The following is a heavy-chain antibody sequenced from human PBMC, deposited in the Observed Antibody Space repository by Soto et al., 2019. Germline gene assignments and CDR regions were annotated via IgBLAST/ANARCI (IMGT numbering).Heavy chain of an antibody. CDR1: VFTFSNYA. CDR2: ITGDGGST. V-gene: IGHV3-23*01. Sequence: EVQLSESGGALLQPGGSLRLSCAGSVFTFSNYAMSWVRQAPGKGLEWVSAITGDGGSTLYAEAVKGRFTISRDDSKRTLDLQMKNLRDEDTAVYYCAKDSPYKAVAGDFENWGQGTLVTVSS. CDR3: AKDSPYKAVAGDFEN. J-gene: IGHJ1*01. D-gene: IGHD6-19*01.